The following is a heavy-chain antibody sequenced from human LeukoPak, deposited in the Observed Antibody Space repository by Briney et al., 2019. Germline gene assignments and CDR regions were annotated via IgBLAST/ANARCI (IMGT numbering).Heavy chain of an antibody. V-gene: IGHV3-74*01. D-gene: IGHD6-19*01. CDR1: GFTFSSYW. CDR3: ARGPVAGARGGFDY. CDR2: INSDGSST. J-gene: IGHJ3*01. Sequence: HSGGSLRLSCAASGFTFSSYWMHWVRQAPGKGLVWVSRINSDGSSTSYADSVKGRFTISRDNSKNTLYLEMNSLRAEDTAVYYCARGPVAGARGGFDYWGQGTMVTVSS.